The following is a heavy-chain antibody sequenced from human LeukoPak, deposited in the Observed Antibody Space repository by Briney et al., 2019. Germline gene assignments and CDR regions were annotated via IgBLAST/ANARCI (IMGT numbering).Heavy chain of an antibody. V-gene: IGHV1-18*01. CDR1: GYTFTSYG. CDR3: ARGDCGGDCYDY. CDR2: ISAYNGNT. D-gene: IGHD2-21*01. Sequence: ASVKVSCKASGYTFTSYGISWVRQAPGQGLEWMGWISAYNGNTKYVQRLQGRVTMTTDTSTSTAYMELRSLRSDDTAVYYCARGDCGGDCYDYWGQRTLVTVSS. J-gene: IGHJ4*02.